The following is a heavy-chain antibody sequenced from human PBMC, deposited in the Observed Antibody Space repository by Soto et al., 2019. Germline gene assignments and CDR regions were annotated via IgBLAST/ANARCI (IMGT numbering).Heavy chain of an antibody. J-gene: IGHJ4*02. CDR2: FYYSRTT. D-gene: IGHD3-10*02. Sequence: SETLSLTCTVPGDSITASYSNWAWIRQPPGKGLEWIGTFYYSRTTTQNPPLRSRIAISGDTSRNQFSLNVRSVTAADIGVYYCAKLVRDDVRRSDLDHWGQGTLVT. CDR1: GDSITASYSN. CDR3: AKLVRDDVRRSDLDH. V-gene: IGHV4-39*01.